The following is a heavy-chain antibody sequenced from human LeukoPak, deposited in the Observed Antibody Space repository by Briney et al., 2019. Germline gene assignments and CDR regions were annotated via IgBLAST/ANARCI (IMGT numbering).Heavy chain of an antibody. CDR3: ARALITMVRGVIISTDFDY. Sequence: ASVKVSCKASGYTFTSYAMHWVRQAPGQRLEWMGWINAGNGNTKYSQKFQGRVTITRDTSASTAYMELSSLRSEDMAVYYCARALITMVRGVIISTDFDYWGQGTLVTVSS. D-gene: IGHD3-10*01. CDR1: GYTFTSYA. J-gene: IGHJ4*02. V-gene: IGHV1-3*01. CDR2: INAGNGNT.